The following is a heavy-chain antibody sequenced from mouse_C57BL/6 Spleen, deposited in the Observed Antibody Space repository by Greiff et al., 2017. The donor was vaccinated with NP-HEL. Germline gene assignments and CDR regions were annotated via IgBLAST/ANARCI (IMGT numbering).Heavy chain of an antibody. CDR3: ARTASNCYAMDY. Sequence: QVQLKQPGAELVRPGSSVKLSCKASGYTFTSYWMHWVKQRPIQGLEWIGNIDPSDSETHYNQKFKDKATLTVDKSSSTAYMQLSSLTSEDSAVYYCARTASNCYAMDYWGQGTSVTVSS. CDR1: GYTFTSYW. CDR2: IDPSDSET. J-gene: IGHJ4*01. V-gene: IGHV1-52*01. D-gene: IGHD2-5*01.